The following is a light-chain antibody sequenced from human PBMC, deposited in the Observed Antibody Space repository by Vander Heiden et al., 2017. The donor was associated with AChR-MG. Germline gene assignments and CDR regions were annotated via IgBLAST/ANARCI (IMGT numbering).Light chain of an antibody. J-gene: IGKJ1*01. CDR3: QQYSRSQT. CDR2: GAS. CDR1: QPLSNIY. V-gene: IGKV3-20*01. Sequence: EIVLTQSPGTLSLSPGEGASLSCRASQPLSNIYLAWYQQKPGQAPRLLISGASSRATGIPDRCSGSGSGTDFTLTISRLEHEDFAVYYCQQYSRSQTFGQGTKVEIK.